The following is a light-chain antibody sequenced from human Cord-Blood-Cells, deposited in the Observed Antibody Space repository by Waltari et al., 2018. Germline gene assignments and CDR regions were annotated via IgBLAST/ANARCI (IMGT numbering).Light chain of an antibody. V-gene: IGKV3-15*01. CDR1: QSVSSN. CDR2: GAS. J-gene: IGKJ2*01. Sequence: EIVMTQSPATLSVSPGERATLSCRASQSVSSNLAWYQQTPGQAPSLLIYGASTRATGIPARFSGSGSGTEFTLTISSLQSEDFAVYYCQQYNNWPRTFGQGTKLEIK. CDR3: QQYNNWPRT.